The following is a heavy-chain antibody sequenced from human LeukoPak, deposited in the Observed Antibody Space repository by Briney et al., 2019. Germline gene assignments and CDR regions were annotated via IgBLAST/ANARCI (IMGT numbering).Heavy chain of an antibody. Sequence: ASVKVSCKASGYTFTSYGISWVRQAPGQGLEWMGWVNAGNGNTEYSQEFQGRFTISRDTSASTSYLDLSSLRAEDTAVYYCARSAAAGRIVATFGYWGQGTLVIVSS. CDR1: GYTFTSYG. CDR3: ARSAAAGRIVATFGY. D-gene: IGHD5-12*01. V-gene: IGHV1-18*01. CDR2: VNAGNGNT. J-gene: IGHJ4*02.